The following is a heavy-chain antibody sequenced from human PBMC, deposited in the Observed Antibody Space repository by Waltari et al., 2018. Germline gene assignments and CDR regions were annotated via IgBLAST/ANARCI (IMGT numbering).Heavy chain of an antibody. CDR1: GYSITSGHF. D-gene: IGHD2-15*01. J-gene: IGHJ6*02. Sequence: QVQLQESGPGLVRPSETLSLMCTVSGYSITSGHFWGWIRQPPGRGLAWIGSAFRNGNTYYASSLKSRVTISVDTSTNRFSLILTSVTAADTAIYYCVRDSFTVLIPPAAPDSYYGLDVWGQGTAVTVSS. CDR3: VRDSFTVLIPPAAPDSYYGLDV. CDR2: AFRNGNT. V-gene: IGHV4-38-2*02.